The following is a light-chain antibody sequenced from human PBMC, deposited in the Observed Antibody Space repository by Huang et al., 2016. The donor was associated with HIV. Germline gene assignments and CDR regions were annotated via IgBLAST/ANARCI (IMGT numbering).Light chain of an antibody. V-gene: IGKV3-15*01. CDR3: QHYNNWPYT. CDR1: QSVDSN. J-gene: IGKJ2*01. CDR2: GAS. Sequence: EIEMTQSPATLSVSPGERATLSCRASQSVDSNLAWYQQKPGQAPRLLIFGASTRATGIPVRFSGSGSGTEFTLTISSLQSEDFAVYYCQHYNNWPYTFGQGAKVEI.